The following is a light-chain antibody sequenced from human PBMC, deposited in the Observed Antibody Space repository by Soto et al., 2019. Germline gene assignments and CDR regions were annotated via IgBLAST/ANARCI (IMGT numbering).Light chain of an antibody. J-gene: IGLJ3*02. CDR1: SSSIGSGYG. CDR2: DNN. CDR3: QSFDSSLSTWV. Sequence: QSVLTQPPSVSGAPGQTVTISCTGSSSSIGSGYGVHWYQQLPGTAPKLLIYDNNNRPSGVPDRFSGSRSGTSASLAIAGLQAEDEADYYCQSFDSSLSTWVFGGGTKLTAL. V-gene: IGLV1-40*01.